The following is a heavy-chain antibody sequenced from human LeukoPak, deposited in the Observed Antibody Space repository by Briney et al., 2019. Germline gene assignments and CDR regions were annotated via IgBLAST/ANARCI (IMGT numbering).Heavy chain of an antibody. CDR1: GGSISSSSYY. J-gene: IGHJ4*02. Sequence: SETLSLTCTVSGGSISSSSYYGGWIRQPPGRGLEWIGRIQYDGIPYYTASRQSRVTISVYTSKNQFSLKLTSGPAEDPAVYYCARHPSPRDYFGSGNLIRRTRVNFYFDYWGQGTLVTVSS. V-gene: IGHV4-39*01. CDR2: IQYDGIP. D-gene: IGHD3-10*01. CDR3: ARHPSPRDYFGSGNLIRRTRVNFYFDY.